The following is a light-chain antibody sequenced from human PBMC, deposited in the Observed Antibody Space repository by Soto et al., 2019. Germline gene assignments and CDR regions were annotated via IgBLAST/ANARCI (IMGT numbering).Light chain of an antibody. J-gene: IGLJ3*02. CDR1: SSDVGAYRY. Sequence: QSALTQPASVSGSPGQSITISCTGSSSDVGAYRYVSWFQKHPGSAPKLIIYEVSNRPSGVSDSFSGSKSGNTASLTISGLKAEDEADYHCSSYTTSTAWVFGGGTKVTVL. CDR2: EVS. V-gene: IGLV2-14*01. CDR3: SSYTTSTAWV.